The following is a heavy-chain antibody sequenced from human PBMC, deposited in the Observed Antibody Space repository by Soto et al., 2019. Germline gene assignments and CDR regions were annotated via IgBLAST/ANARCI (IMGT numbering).Heavy chain of an antibody. CDR2: ISFEGKNE. J-gene: IGHJ4*02. D-gene: IGHD6-19*01. CDR3: AKDMGVAVAGSAGFDS. CDR1: GFSLSRYG. V-gene: IGHV3-30*18. Sequence: QVQLVESGGGVVQPGRSLRLSCAASGFSLSRYGMHWVRQAPGKGLEWVAVISFEGKNEHFADSVKGRFTISRDTSTNTLSLEMNRLRPEDTAVYYCAKDMGVAVAGSAGFDSWGQGTLGTVSS.